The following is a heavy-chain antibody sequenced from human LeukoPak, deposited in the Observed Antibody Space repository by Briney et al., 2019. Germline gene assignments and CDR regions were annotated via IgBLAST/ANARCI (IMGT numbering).Heavy chain of an antibody. D-gene: IGHD1-26*01. CDR3: ARGRVIVGAQSLDY. J-gene: IGHJ4*02. CDR2: IYTSGST. CDR1: GHSISSGYY. Sequence: SETLSLTCTVSGHSISSGYYWSWIRRPAGKGLEWIGRIYTSGSTNYNPSLKSRVTISVDTSKNQFSLKLSSVTAADTAVYYRARGRVIVGAQSLDYWGQGTLVTVSS. V-gene: IGHV4-61*02.